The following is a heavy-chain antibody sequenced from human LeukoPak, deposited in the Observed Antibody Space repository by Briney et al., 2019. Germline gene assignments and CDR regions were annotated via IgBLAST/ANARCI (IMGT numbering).Heavy chain of an antibody. CDR3: ARGSYDFWSGYYLI. CDR2: ISSSSSTI. CDR1: GGSFSGYY. D-gene: IGHD3-3*01. J-gene: IGHJ4*02. Sequence: LSLTCAVYGGSFSGYYWSWIRQPPGKGLEWVSYISSSSSTIYYADSVKGRFTISRDNAKNSLYLQMNSLRAEDTAVYYCARGSYDFWSGYYLIWGQGTLVTVSS. V-gene: IGHV3-11*04.